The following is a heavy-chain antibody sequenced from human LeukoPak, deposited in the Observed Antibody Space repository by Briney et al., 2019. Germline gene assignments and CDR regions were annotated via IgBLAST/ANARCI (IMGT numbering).Heavy chain of an antibody. CDR3: ARNPVNTLNMIVSYYFDY. D-gene: IGHD3-22*01. Sequence: ASVKVSCKASGYTFTSYAMHWVRQAPGQRLKWMGWINAGNGNTKYSQKFQGRVTITADESTSTAYMELSSLRSEDTAVYYCARNPVNTLNMIVSYYFDYWGQGTLVTVSS. CDR2: INAGNGNT. V-gene: IGHV1-3*01. J-gene: IGHJ4*02. CDR1: GYTFTSYA.